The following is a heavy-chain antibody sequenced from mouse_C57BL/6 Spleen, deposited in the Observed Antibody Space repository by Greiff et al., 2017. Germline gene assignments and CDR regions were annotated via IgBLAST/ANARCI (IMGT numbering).Heavy chain of an antibody. CDR3: TKAGSYYFDY. D-gene: IGHD3-2*02. CDR1: GFNIKDDY. CDR2: IDPENGDT. V-gene: IGHV14-4*01. J-gene: IGHJ2*01. Sequence: EVQLQQSGAELVRPGASVKLSCTASGFNIKDDYMHWVKQRPEQGLEWIGWIDPENGDTEYASKFQGTATITSDTSSNTAYLQLSSLTSEDTAVYYCTKAGSYYFDYWGQGTTLTVSS.